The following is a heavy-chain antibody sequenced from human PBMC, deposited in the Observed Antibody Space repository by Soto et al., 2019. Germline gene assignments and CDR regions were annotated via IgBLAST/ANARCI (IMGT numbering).Heavy chain of an antibody. CDR3: AKNRGSGSYTNWNFDV. J-gene: IGHJ2*01. CDR1: GFPFSSYA. Sequence: EVQVLESGGGLVQPGGSLRLSCAASGFPFSSYAMSWVRQAPGKGLEWVSTINGGGDYTHYTDSVKGRFTISRDNSRNTLYLQMNSLRAEDTAVYYCAKNRGSGSYTNWNFDVWGRGTLFTFSS. D-gene: IGHD1-26*01. V-gene: IGHV3-23*01. CDR2: INGGGDYT.